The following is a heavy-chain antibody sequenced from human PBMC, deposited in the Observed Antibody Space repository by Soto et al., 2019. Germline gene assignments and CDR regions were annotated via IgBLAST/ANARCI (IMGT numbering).Heavy chain of an antibody. Sequence: QVQLVESGRGVVQPGRALRLSCAASGCAFGSYGMHWVRQAPGKGLEWVAVIWLDGSNKYYADSVKGRFTISRDNSKNTLYLQMNSLRAEDTAVYYCARGLWSFDYWGQGNLVTVSS. CDR2: IWLDGSNK. J-gene: IGHJ4*02. D-gene: IGHD5-18*01. CDR3: ARGLWSFDY. CDR1: GCAFGSYG. V-gene: IGHV3-33*01.